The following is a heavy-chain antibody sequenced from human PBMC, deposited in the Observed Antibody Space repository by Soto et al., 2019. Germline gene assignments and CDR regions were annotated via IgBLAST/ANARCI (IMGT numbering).Heavy chain of an antibody. CDR2: IYYTGRT. J-gene: IGHJ3*02. V-gene: IGHV4-59*08. Sequence: SETLSLTCTVSGGSISSYYWSWIRQPPGKGLEWIGYIYYTGRTYYNPSLKSRLTISVDMSKNQFSLKLSSVTAADTAVYYCARKIVVVPAAMLEAFDIWGQGTMVTVSS. CDR3: ARKIVVVPAAMLEAFDI. D-gene: IGHD2-2*01. CDR1: GGSISSYY.